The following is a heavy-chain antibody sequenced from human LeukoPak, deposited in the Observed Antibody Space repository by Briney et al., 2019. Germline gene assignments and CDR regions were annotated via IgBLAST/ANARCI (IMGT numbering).Heavy chain of an antibody. CDR1: GGSISGSSYY. D-gene: IGHD6-19*01. Sequence: PSETLSLTCTVSGGSISGSSYYWGWIRQPPGKGLEWIGSIYYSGSTYYNSSLKSRVTISVDTSKNQFSLKLSSVTAADTAVYYCARRGFSGWEPFDYWGQGTLVTVSS. V-gene: IGHV4-39*01. J-gene: IGHJ4*02. CDR2: IYYSGST. CDR3: ARRGFSGWEPFDY.